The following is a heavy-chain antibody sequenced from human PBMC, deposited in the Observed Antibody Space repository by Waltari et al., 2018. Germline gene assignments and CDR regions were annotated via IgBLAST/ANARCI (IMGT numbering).Heavy chain of an antibody. Sequence: QVQLVQSGAEVKKPGSSVKVSCKASGGTFSSYAISWVRQAPGQGLEWMGGIIPILGRANYAQTCQGRGTITADESTSTAYMELSSLRSEDTAVYYCARASRGNWNYLYNWFDPWGQGTLVTVSS. CDR3: ARASRGNWNYLYNWFDP. CDR2: IIPILGRA. V-gene: IGHV1-69*11. CDR1: GGTFSSYA. D-gene: IGHD1-7*01. J-gene: IGHJ5*02.